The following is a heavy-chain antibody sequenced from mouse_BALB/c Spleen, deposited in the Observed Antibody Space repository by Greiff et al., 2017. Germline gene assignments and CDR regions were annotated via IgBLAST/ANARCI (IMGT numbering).Heavy chain of an antibody. V-gene: IGHV2-9*02. CDR3: ARDGPYYYGSSFYYFDY. D-gene: IGHD1-1*01. Sequence: VQLVESGPGLVAPSQSLSITCTVSGFSLTSYGVHWVRQPPGKGLEWLGVIWAGGSTNYNSALMSRLSISKDNSKSQVFLKMNSLQTDDTAMYYCARDGPYYYGSSFYYFDYWGQGTTLTVSS. CDR1: GFSLTSYG. J-gene: IGHJ2*01. CDR2: IWAGGST.